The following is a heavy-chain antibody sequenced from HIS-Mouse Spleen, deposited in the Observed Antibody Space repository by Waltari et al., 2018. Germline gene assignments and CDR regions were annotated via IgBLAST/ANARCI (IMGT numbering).Heavy chain of an antibody. D-gene: IGHD4-4*01. Sequence: QVQLQESGPGLVKPSETLSLTCTVSGCSISSYFWSWIRQPPGKGLERIGYIYYSGSTNYNPSLKSRVTISVDTSKNQFSLKLSSVTAADTAVYYCARGPPTVTTPYFDYWGQGTLVTVSS. CDR3: ARGPPTVTTPYFDY. J-gene: IGHJ4*02. CDR1: GCSISSYF. CDR2: IYYSGST. V-gene: IGHV4-59*01.